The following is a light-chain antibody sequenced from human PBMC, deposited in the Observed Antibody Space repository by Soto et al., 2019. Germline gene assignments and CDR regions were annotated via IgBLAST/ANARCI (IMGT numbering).Light chain of an antibody. V-gene: IGKV3-20*01. Sequence: EIVLTQSPGTLSLSPGERATLSCRASQSVSSNYLAWYQQKPGQAPRLLIYHASSRATGIPDRFSGSGSGTDFTLTISRLEPEDFAVYYCQQYGSSPQTFGQGTKVEIQ. J-gene: IGKJ1*01. CDR2: HAS. CDR3: QQYGSSPQT. CDR1: QSVSSNY.